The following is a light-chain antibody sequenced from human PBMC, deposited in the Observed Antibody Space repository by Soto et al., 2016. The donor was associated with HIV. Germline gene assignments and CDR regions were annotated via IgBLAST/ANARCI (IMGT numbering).Light chain of an antibody. V-gene: IGLV3-21*03. CDR3: QVWDSSSDHWV. Sequence: SYVLPQPPSVSVAPGKTARITCGGNDIGSESVHWYQQKPGQAPVLVVYDDDDRPSGIPERFSGSSSGNTATLTISRVEIGDEADYYCQVWDSSSDHWVFGGRDQADRP. CDR1: DIGSES. J-gene: IGLJ3*02. CDR2: DDD.